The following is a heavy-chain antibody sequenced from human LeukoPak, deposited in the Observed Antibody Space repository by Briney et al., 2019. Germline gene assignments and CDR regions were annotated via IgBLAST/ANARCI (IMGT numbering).Heavy chain of an antibody. CDR2: IIPIFGTA. Sequence: SVKVSCKASGGTFSSYAISWVRQAPGQGLEWMGGIIPIFGTANYAQKFQGRVTITADKSTSTAYMELSSLRSEDTAVYYCARGSTRLTVDAFDIWGQGTMVTVSS. J-gene: IGHJ3*02. CDR1: GGTFSSYA. CDR3: ARGSTRLTVDAFDI. D-gene: IGHD2-2*01. V-gene: IGHV1-69*06.